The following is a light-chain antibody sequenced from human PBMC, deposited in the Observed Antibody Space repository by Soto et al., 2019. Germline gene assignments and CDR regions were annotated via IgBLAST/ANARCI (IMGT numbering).Light chain of an antibody. Sequence: EIVVTQSPATLSVSPGERATLSCRASQSVSTNVAWYQQKPGQAPRLLIYGSSTRASGVSARFSGSGSGRDFTLTISSLQSEDFAVYYCHQYDDWPPAFGQGTKVEVK. CDR2: GSS. CDR1: QSVSTN. V-gene: IGKV3-15*01. J-gene: IGKJ1*01. CDR3: HQYDDWPPA.